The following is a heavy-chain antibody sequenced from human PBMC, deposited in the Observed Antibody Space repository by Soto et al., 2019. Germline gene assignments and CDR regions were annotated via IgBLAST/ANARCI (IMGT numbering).Heavy chain of an antibody. V-gene: IGHV3-30*18. D-gene: IGHD1-26*01. J-gene: IGHJ3*02. CDR2: ISYDGSNK. CDR1: GFTFSSYG. Sequence: QVQLVESGGGVVQPGRSLRLSCAASGFTFSSYGMHWVRQAPGKGLEWVAVISYDGSNKYCADSVKGRFTISRDNSKNTLYLQMNSLRAEDTAVYYCAKGAEWEPVTWDAFDIWGQGTMVTVSS. CDR3: AKGAEWEPVTWDAFDI.